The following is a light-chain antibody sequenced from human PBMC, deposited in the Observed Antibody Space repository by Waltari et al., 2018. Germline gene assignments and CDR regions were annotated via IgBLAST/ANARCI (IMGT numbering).Light chain of an antibody. J-gene: IGLJ3*02. CDR3: SSYTSSSTWV. Sequence: QSALTQPASVSGSPGQSITISCTGTSSDVGGYNYVSWYQQHPGKAPKLMIYDVSKRPSGVCNRFSGSKSGNTASLTISGLQAEDEADYYCSSYTSSSTWVFGGGTKVTVL. V-gene: IGLV2-14*01. CDR1: SSDVGGYNY. CDR2: DVS.